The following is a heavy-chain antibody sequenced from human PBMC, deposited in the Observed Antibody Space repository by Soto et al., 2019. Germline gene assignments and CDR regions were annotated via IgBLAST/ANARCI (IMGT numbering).Heavy chain of an antibody. CDR3: ARDGPPLSGSYYLY. J-gene: IGHJ4*02. CDR2: IYHSGST. D-gene: IGHD1-26*01. CDR1: GYSISSGYY. V-gene: IGHV4-38-2*02. Sequence: SETLSLTCAVSGYSISSGYYWGWIRQPPGKGLEWIGSIYHSGSTYYNPSLKSRVTISVDTSKNQFSLKLSSVTAADTAVYYCARDGPPLSGSYYLYWGQGTLVTIS.